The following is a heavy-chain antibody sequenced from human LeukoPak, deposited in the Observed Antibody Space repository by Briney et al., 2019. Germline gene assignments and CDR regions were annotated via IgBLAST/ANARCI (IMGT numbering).Heavy chain of an antibody. Sequence: SQTLSLTCTVSGGSISSYYWSWIRQPAGKGLEWIGRIYTSGSTNYNPSLKSRVTMSVDTSKNQFSLKLSSVTAADTAVYYCARSSNFQTENWFDPWGQGTLVTVSS. J-gene: IGHJ5*02. CDR2: IYTSGST. CDR3: ARSSNFQTENWFDP. V-gene: IGHV4-4*07. D-gene: IGHD2/OR15-2a*01. CDR1: GGSISSYY.